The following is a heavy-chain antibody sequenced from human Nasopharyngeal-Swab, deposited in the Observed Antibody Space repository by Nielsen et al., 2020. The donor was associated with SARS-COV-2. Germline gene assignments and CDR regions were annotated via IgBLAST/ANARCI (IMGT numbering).Heavy chain of an antibody. CDR3: ARDGDILTGLSLDY. Sequence: VRQAPGKGLEWVSVIDSCGGTDYAKSARGRLIISRDSPKNTLYLQMNSLRAEDTAVYYCARDGDILTGLSLDYWGQGTLVTVSS. V-gene: IGHV3-66*03. D-gene: IGHD3-9*01. J-gene: IGHJ4*02. CDR2: IDSCGGT.